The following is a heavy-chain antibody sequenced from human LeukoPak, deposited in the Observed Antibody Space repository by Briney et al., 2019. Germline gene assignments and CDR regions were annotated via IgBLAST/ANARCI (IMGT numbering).Heavy chain of an antibody. CDR2: MNPNSGNT. J-gene: IGHJ5*02. Sequence: GASVTVSCKASGYTFTSYDINWVRQAPGQGLEWMGWMNPNSGNTGYAQKFQGRVTMTRNTSISTAYMELSSLRSEDTAVYYCARDRGRNTIFGVVITYNWFDPWGQGTLVTVSS. CDR1: GYTFTSYD. CDR3: ARDRGRNTIFGVVITYNWFDP. V-gene: IGHV1-8*01. D-gene: IGHD3-3*01.